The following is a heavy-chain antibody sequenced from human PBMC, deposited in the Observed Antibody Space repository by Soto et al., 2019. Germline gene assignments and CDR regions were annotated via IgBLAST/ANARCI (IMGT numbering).Heavy chain of an antibody. D-gene: IGHD3-3*01. V-gene: IGHV1-8*01. J-gene: IGHJ4*02. CDR3: ARSSRYDIWSGYYSFDY. Sequence: ASVKVSCKASGYTFTSHDINWVRQASGQGLEWMGWMNPNSGNTDYAQKFQGRVTMSRNTSIRAAYMELSSLRPEDTAVYYCARSSRYDIWSGYYSFDYWGRG. CDR1: GYTFTSHD. CDR2: MNPNSGNT.